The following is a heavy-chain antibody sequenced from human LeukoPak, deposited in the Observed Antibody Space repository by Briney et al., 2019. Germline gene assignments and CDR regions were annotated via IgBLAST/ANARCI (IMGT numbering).Heavy chain of an antibody. Sequence: GGSLRLSCAVSGFTFSSYGMHWVRQAPGKGLEWVAFIRYDGSNKCYADSVKGRFTISRDNSKNTLYLQMNSLRAEDTAVYYCAKDPYSGSYFFDYWGQGTLVTVSS. J-gene: IGHJ4*02. CDR2: IRYDGSNK. V-gene: IGHV3-30*02. CDR1: GFTFSSYG. CDR3: AKDPYSGSYFFDY. D-gene: IGHD1-26*01.